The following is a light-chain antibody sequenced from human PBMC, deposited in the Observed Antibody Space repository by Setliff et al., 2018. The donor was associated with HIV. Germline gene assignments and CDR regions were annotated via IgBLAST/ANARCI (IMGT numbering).Light chain of an antibody. V-gene: IGLV2-14*01. CDR2: AVS. Sequence: QSVLAQPASVSGSPGQSITISCTGTNSDVGGYNYVSWYQHHPGKAPKLMIFAVSNRPSGVSHRFSGSKSGNTASLTISGLQAEDEADYFCTSYTKTNTITSVFGTGTKVTVL. CDR3: TSYTKTNTITSV. CDR1: NSDVGGYNY. J-gene: IGLJ1*01.